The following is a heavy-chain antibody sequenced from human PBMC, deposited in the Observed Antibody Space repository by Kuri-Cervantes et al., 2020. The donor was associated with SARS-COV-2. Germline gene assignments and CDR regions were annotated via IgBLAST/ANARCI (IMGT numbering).Heavy chain of an antibody. V-gene: IGHV4-39*01. CDR2: IYYSGRT. Sequence: ESLKISCTVSGGPISSSSYYWGWIRQPPGKGLEWVGSIYYSGRTYYNPSLKRRVTISVDTSKNQLSLKLSSVTAPDTAVYYRARQMMSSITIFGVVITRNWFDPWGQGTLVTVSS. D-gene: IGHD3-3*01. CDR3: ARQMMSSITIFGVVITRNWFDP. CDR1: GGPISSSSYY. J-gene: IGHJ5*02.